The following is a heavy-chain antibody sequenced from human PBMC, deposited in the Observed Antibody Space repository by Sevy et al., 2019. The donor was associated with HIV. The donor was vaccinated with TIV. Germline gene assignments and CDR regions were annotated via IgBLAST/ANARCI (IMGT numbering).Heavy chain of an antibody. Sequence: GGSLRLSCAASGFTFSSYAMHWVRQAPGKGLEWVAAIPYDGSSKYYAYSVKGRLTISRDNSKNTLYLQMNSLRAEDTALYYCAKGQTDYYDTSGPVDYWGQGTLVTVSS. D-gene: IGHD3-22*01. J-gene: IGHJ4*02. CDR1: GFTFSSYA. V-gene: IGHV3-30*18. CDR2: IPYDGSSK. CDR3: AKGQTDYYDTSGPVDY.